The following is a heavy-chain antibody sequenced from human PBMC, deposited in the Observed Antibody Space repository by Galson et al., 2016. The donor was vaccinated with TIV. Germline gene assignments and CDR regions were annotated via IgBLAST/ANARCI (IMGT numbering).Heavy chain of an antibody. Sequence: SLRLSCAASGFTFGTYTMNWVRLTPGKGLEWVASISGNSRYIYYTDSLMGRFTISRDNSKNLLSLHMNSLGVEDTAVYYCAREPTVFGVLSGLASWAPGTLVTVSS. J-gene: IGHJ4*02. CDR3: AREPTVFGVLSGLAS. V-gene: IGHV3-21*06. D-gene: IGHD3-3*01. CDR1: GFTFGTYT. CDR2: ISGNSRYI.